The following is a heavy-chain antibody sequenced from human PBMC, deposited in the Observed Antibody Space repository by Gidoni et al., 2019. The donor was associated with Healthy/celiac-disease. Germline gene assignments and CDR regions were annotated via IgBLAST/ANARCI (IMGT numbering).Heavy chain of an antibody. CDR1: GYTFTGYY. J-gene: IGHJ2*01. CDR2: INPNSGGT. CDR3: AREGGRQLGDWYFDL. Sequence: QVQLVQSGAEVKKPGASVKVSCKASGYTFTGYYMHWVRQAPGQGLEWMGWINPNSGGTNYAQKFQGWVTMTRDTSISTAYMELSRLRSDDTAVYYCAREGGRQLGDWYFDLWGRGTLVTVSS. D-gene: IGHD6-6*01. V-gene: IGHV1-2*04.